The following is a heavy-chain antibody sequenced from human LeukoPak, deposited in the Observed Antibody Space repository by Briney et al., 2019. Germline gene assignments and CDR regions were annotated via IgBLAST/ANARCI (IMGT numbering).Heavy chain of an antibody. CDR1: ENTFTNYY. V-gene: IGHV1-46*01. D-gene: IGHD4-23*01. CDR3: ARDMSTRVTPISYAFDV. J-gene: IGHJ3*01. CDR2: INPNGGRT. Sequence: ASVKDSCKASENTFTNYYMHWVRLAPGQGLEWLGIINPNGGRTNYAQTFQGRVTMTRDTSTTTVYMELSSLRSEDTAVYYCARDMSTRVTPISYAFDVWGQGTMVTVSS.